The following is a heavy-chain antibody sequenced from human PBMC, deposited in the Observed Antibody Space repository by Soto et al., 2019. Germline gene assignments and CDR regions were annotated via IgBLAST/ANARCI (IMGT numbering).Heavy chain of an antibody. CDR3: ARDPREIYGMDV. J-gene: IGHJ6*02. CDR1: GFIVSNNY. CDR2: IYSGGRT. V-gene: IGHV3-53*01. Sequence: PVGSLRLSCAASGFIVSNNYMSWVRQAPGKGLEWVSVIYSGGRTYYADSVKGRFTVSRDNSKNTLYLQMNSLRVEDTAVYYCARDPREIYGMDVWGQGTTVTVSS.